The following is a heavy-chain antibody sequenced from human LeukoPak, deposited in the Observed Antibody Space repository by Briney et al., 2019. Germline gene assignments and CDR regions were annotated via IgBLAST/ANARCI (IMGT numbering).Heavy chain of an antibody. Sequence: PGGSLRLSCAASGFTFSNAWMSWVRQAPGKGLEWVGLIKSKSDGGTTDYAAPVKGRFTISRDDSKNTLYLQMNSLKTEDTAVYYCTRHPAPMTTDYFDYWGQGTLVTVSS. CDR3: TRHPAPMTTDYFDY. J-gene: IGHJ4*02. D-gene: IGHD4-17*01. V-gene: IGHV3-15*01. CDR1: GFTFSNAW. CDR2: IKSKSDGGTT.